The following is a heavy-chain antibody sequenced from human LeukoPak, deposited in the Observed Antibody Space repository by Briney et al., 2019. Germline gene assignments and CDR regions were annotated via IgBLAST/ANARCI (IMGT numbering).Heavy chain of an antibody. D-gene: IGHD6-13*01. CDR2: ISAYNGNT. CDR3: ARDPGTSNYYYYGMDV. V-gene: IGHV1-18*01. CDR1: GYTFTSYG. J-gene: IGHJ6*02. Sequence: ASVKVSCKASGYTFTSYGISWVRQAPGQGLEWMGWISAYNGNTNYAQKLQGRVTMTTDTFTSTAYMELRSLRSDDTAVYYCARDPGTSNYYYYGMDVWGQGTTVTVSS.